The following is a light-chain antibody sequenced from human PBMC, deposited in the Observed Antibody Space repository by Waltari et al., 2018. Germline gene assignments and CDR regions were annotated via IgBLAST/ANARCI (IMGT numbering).Light chain of an antibody. CDR2: YDR. V-gene: IGLV3-21*04. Sequence: SSVVTQPPSVSVAQGETATITSGGEHIGTYSVQWSQQKAGQAPVLVIFYDRDRPSGIPDRFSGSNSVNTATLTISRVEAGDEARYYCHVWHPHVDPGVFGTGTEVTVL. J-gene: IGLJ1*01. CDR1: HIGTYS. CDR3: HVWHPHVDPGV.